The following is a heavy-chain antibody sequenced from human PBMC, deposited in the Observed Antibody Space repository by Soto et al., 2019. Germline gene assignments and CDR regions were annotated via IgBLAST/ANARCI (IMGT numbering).Heavy chain of an antibody. CDR2: INHSGSP. V-gene: IGHV4-34*01. J-gene: IGHJ6*02. CDR1: GSLPVGSLSTYF. CDR3: ARARFSQWSQDYYGLDV. D-gene: IGHD3-3*01. Sequence: PSETLSLTCGLSGSLPVGSLSTYFWTWIRQPPGKGLEWIGEINHSGSPNYSPSLRGRVTTSLDTSKKQFSLNLSSVTAADTAVYFCARARFSQWSQDYYGLDVWGQGTTVTVSS.